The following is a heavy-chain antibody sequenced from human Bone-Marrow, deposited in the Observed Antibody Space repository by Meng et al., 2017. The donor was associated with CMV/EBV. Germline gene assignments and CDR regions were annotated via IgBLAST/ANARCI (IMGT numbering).Heavy chain of an antibody. D-gene: IGHD3-10*01. J-gene: IGHJ6*02. CDR1: GFTFDDYG. CDR3: ARGNVLLWFGESHYYYGMDV. V-gene: IGHV3-7*01. Sequence: GESLKISCAASGFTFDDYGMSWVRQAPGKGLEWVANIKQDGSEKYYVDSVKGRFTISRDNAKNSLYLQMSSLRAEDTAVYYCARGNVLLWFGESHYYYGMDVWGQGTTVTVSS. CDR2: IKQDGSEK.